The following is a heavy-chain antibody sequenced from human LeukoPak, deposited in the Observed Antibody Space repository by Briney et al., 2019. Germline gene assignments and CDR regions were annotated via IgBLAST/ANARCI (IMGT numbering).Heavy chain of an antibody. Sequence: ASVKVSCKASGYTFTSCGISWVRQAPGQGLEWMGWISAYNGNTNYAQKFQGRVTVTTDTSTSTAYMELRSLRSDDTAVYYCARWRWELLWFDPWAQGTLVTVSS. V-gene: IGHV1-18*01. J-gene: IGHJ5*02. CDR1: GYTFTSCG. CDR2: ISAYNGNT. D-gene: IGHD1-26*01. CDR3: ARWRWELLWFDP.